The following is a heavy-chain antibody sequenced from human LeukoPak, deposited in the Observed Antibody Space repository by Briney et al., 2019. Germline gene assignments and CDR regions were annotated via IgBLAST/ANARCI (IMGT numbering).Heavy chain of an antibody. D-gene: IGHD1-26*01. CDR2: IYSGGST. V-gene: IGHV3-66*01. CDR1: EFTFSTYN. CDR3: ASIIVGAATDAFDI. Sequence: GGSLRLSCAASEFTFSTYNMNWVRQAPGKGLEWVSVIYSGGSTYYADSVKGRFTISRDNSKNTLYLQMNSLRAEDTAVYYCASIIVGAATDAFDIWGQGTMVTVSS. J-gene: IGHJ3*02.